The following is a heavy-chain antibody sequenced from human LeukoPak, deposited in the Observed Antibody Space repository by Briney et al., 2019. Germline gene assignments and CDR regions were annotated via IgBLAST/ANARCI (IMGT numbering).Heavy chain of an antibody. CDR1: GGSFSGYY. D-gene: IGHD5/OR15-5a*01. J-gene: IGHJ4*02. CDR3: ARGFVSTTSYFDY. V-gene: IGHV4-34*01. CDR2: INHSGST. Sequence: PETLSLTCAVYGGSFSGYYWSWIRQPPGKGLEWIGEINHSGSTNYNPSLKSRVTISVDTSKNQFSLKLSCVTAADTAVYYCARGFVSTTSYFDYWGQGTLVTVSS.